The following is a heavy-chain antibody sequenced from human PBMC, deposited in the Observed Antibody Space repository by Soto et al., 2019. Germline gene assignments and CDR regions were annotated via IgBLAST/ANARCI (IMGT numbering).Heavy chain of an antibody. J-gene: IGHJ4*02. D-gene: IGHD3-10*01. CDR2: ISYDGRNE. CDR3: AKGVVREPAYFDD. CDR1: GFTFSAFA. V-gene: IGHV3-30*18. Sequence: QVQMVESGGGVAQPGGALRLSCAVSGFTFSAFAMYWVRQAPVKGLEWVALISYDGRNEDYAESVRGRFTISRDNSKNTLYLDMNSLSAEDSAVYFCAKGVVREPAYFDDWGQGTLVTVSS.